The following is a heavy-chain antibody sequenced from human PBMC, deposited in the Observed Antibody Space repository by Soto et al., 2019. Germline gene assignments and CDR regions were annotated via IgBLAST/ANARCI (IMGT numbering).Heavy chain of an antibody. CDR1: CGSISSYY. V-gene: IGHV4-34*01. CDR3: ARGPTVRVQPHQGGRYDLLTGTELYP. D-gene: IGHD3-9*01. Sequence: SEPLSLTCTVSCGSISSYYWSWIRQPPGKGLEWIGEINHSGSTNYNPSLKSRVTISVDTSKNQFSLKLSSVTAADTTVYYCARGPTVRVQPHQGGRYDLLTGTELYPWGYGNRATVS. J-gene: IGHJ5*02. CDR2: INHSGST.